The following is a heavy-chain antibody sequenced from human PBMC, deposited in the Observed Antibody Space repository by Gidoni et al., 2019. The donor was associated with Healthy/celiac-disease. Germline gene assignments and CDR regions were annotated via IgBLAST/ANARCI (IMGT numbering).Heavy chain of an antibody. CDR1: GGSFSGYY. CDR3: AGLSIPGIAVAGPFDY. J-gene: IGHJ4*02. D-gene: IGHD6-19*01. Sequence: QVQLQQWGAGLLKPSETLSLTCAVYGGSFSGYYWRWIRQPPGKGLEWIGEINHSGSTNYNPSLKSRVTISVDTSKNQFSLKLSSVTAADTAVYYCAGLSIPGIAVAGPFDYWGQGTLVTVSS. CDR2: INHSGST. V-gene: IGHV4-34*01.